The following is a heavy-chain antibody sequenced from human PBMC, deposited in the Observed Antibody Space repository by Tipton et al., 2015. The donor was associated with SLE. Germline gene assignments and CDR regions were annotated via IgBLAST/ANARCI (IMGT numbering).Heavy chain of an antibody. CDR3: ARVGYLGSGKTWDMDV. J-gene: IGHJ6*03. D-gene: IGHD3-10*01. CDR2: IYPDGTT. V-gene: IGHV4-59*11. Sequence: TLSLTCTVSGGSITSHYWSWIRQPPGKGLEWIGSIYPDGTTNYNPPLKSRLTISGDTSKNQFSLHLTSVTAADTAIYYCARVGYLGSGKTWDMDVWGKGITVTVSS. CDR1: GGSITSHY.